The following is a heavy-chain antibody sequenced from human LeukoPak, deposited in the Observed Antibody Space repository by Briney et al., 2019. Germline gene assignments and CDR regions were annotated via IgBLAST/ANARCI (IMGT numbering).Heavy chain of an antibody. CDR3: ARRGATRTVDY. J-gene: IGHJ4*02. Sequence: AGGSLRLSCAASGFTFSSYGMHWVRQAPGKGLEWVAVISYDGNNKYYADSVKGRFTISRDNSKNTLYLQMNSLRAEDTAVYYCARRGATRTVDYWGQGTLVTVSS. D-gene: IGHD1-26*01. CDR2: ISYDGNNK. V-gene: IGHV3-30*03. CDR1: GFTFSSYG.